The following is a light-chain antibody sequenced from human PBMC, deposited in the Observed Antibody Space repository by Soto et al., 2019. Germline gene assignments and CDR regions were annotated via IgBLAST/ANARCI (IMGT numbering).Light chain of an antibody. J-gene: IGKJ1*01. CDR3: QQRSSWPRT. Sequence: EIVLAQAPASLSLSPGEGATLSWSASQSVSSFLAWYQQKPGQAPRLLIYDASNRATGIPARFSGSGSGTDFTLTISSLEPEDFALYYCQQRSSWPRTFGQGTKVDIK. CDR2: DAS. V-gene: IGKV3-11*01. CDR1: QSVSSF.